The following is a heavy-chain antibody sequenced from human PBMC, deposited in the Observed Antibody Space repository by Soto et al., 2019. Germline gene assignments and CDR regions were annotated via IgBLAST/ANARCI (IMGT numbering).Heavy chain of an antibody. J-gene: IGHJ4*02. Sequence: PSETLSLRCAVYGGCFCGYYWSWIRQPPGKGLEWIGEINHTGSTNYNPSLKSRVTISVDTSKNQFSLKLSSVTAADTAIYYCARGRHWLDYWGQGTLVTVSS. CDR1: GGCFCGYY. D-gene: IGHD6-19*01. V-gene: IGHV4-34*01. CDR2: INHTGST. CDR3: ARGRHWLDY.